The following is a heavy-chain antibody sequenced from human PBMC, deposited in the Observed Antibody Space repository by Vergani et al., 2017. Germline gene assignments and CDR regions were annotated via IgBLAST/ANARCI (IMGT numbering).Heavy chain of an antibody. CDR3: ARALRFLKAGGYMDV. V-gene: IGHV3-13*01. J-gene: IGHJ6*03. Sequence: EVQLLESGGGSAQPGESLRLSCVASGFTFTAHGLNWVRQAPGKGLEWVSGIGTAGDTYYPGSVKGRFTISRENAKNSLYLQMNSLRAGDTAIYYCARALRFLKAGGYMDVWGKGTTVTVSS. CDR2: IGTAGDT. CDR1: GFTFTAHG. D-gene: IGHD3-3*01.